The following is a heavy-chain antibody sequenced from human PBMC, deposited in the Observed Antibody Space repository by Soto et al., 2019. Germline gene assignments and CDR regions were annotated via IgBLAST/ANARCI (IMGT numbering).Heavy chain of an antibody. V-gene: IGHV3-30*18. CDR2: ISYDGSNK. CDR3: AKDGTIFGVVGSFDP. Sequence: QVQLVESGGGVVQPGRSLRLSCAASGFTFSSYGMHWVRQAPGKGLEWVAVISYDGSNKYYADSVKGRFTISRDNSKNTLYLQMNSLRAEDTAVYYCAKDGTIFGVVGSFDPWGQGTLVTVSS. J-gene: IGHJ5*02. CDR1: GFTFSSYG. D-gene: IGHD3-3*01.